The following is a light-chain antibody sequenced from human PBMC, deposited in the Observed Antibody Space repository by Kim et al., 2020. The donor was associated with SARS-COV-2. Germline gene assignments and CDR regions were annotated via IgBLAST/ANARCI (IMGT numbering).Light chain of an antibody. CDR2: AAS. Sequence: ASIGERVTITCRASQDVYSYLAWYQQKPGKAPKLLIYAASSLQSGVPSRFSGSASGTHFTLTISSLQPEDFATYYCQQAYSFPFTFGPGTKVDIK. J-gene: IGKJ3*01. V-gene: IGKV1D-12*01. CDR3: QQAYSFPFT. CDR1: QDVYSY.